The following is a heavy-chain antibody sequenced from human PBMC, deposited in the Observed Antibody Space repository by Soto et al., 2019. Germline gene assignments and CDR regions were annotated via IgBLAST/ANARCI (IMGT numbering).Heavy chain of an antibody. CDR2: IYPGDSDT. J-gene: IGHJ6*02. CDR1: GYSFTSYW. D-gene: IGHD3-10*01. Sequence: EVQLVQSGAEVKKPGESLKISCKGSGYSFTSYWIGWVRQMPGKGLECMGIIYPGDSDTRYSPSFQGQDTISADKSISTAYLQWSSLKASDTAMYYCAGGGVRGVITRTRDYYGMDVWGQGTTVTVSS. CDR3: AGGGVRGVITRTRDYYGMDV. V-gene: IGHV5-51*01.